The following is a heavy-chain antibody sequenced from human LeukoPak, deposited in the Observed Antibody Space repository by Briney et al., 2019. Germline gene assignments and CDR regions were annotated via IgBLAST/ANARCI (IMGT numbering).Heavy chain of an antibody. CDR2: IHHSAGT. D-gene: IGHD3-16*02. V-gene: IGHV4-4*02. CDR1: GESITSDNW. J-gene: IGHJ4*02. CDR3: ARRGGELPLYGLIDY. Sequence: SETLSLTCALSGESITSDNWWSWVRQAPGKGLEWIGEIHHSAGTNHNPSLKSRVTISVDTSKNQFSLKLSSVTAADTAVYYCARRGGELPLYGLIDYWGQGTLVTVSS.